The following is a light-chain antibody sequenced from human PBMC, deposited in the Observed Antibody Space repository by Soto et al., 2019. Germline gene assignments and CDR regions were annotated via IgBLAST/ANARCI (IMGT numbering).Light chain of an antibody. CDR3: AVWDDSLHGV. V-gene: IGLV1-44*01. Sequence: QSVLTQPPSASGTPGQRVTISCSGSSSNIGRNTVNWYKQVPGTAPKVLIYNNNQRPSGVPDRFSGSKSGTAASLAISGLRSEDEADYYCAVWDDSLHGVFGGGTQLTVL. CDR1: SSNIGRNT. CDR2: NNN. J-gene: IGLJ3*02.